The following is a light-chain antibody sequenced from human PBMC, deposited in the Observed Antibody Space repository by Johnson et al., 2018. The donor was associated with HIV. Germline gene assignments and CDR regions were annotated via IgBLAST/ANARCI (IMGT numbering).Light chain of an antibody. J-gene: IGLJ1*01. Sequence: QSVLSQPPSVSAAPGQKVTISCSGSSSNIGNNYVSWYQQLPGTAPKLLIYDNNKRRSGIPDRFSGSKSGTSATLGITGLQTGDEADYYCGTWDSSLSAGVFGTGTKVTVL. CDR2: DNN. CDR3: GTWDSSLSAGV. V-gene: IGLV1-51*01. CDR1: SSNIGNNY.